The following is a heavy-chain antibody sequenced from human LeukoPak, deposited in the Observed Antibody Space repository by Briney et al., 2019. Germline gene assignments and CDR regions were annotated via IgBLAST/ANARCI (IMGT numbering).Heavy chain of an antibody. J-gene: IGHJ4*02. Sequence: SETLSLTCTVSCGSISSSSYYWGWIRQPPGKGLEWIGSIYYSGSTYYNPSLKSRVTISVDTSKNQFSLKLSSVTAADTAVYYCASYPYYYGSGRENFDYWGQGTLVTVSS. D-gene: IGHD3-10*01. CDR3: ASYPYYYGSGRENFDY. CDR2: IYYSGST. V-gene: IGHV4-39*01. CDR1: CGSISSSSYY.